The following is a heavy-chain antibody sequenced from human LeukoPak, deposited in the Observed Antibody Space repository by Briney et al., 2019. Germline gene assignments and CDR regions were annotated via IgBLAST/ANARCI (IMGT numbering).Heavy chain of an antibody. CDR3: ARVRYGSGTYHESPSFDY. D-gene: IGHD3-10*01. CDR2: IRVYNGNT. CDR1: GYTFPTYT. J-gene: IGHJ4*02. V-gene: IGHV1-18*04. Sequence: GASVKVSCEASGYTFPTYTITWVRQAPGQGLEWMGWIRVYNGNTNYAQKLQGRVPMTTDTSTSTAYMELRSLISDDTAFYYCARVRYGSGTYHESPSFDYWGQGTLVTVSS.